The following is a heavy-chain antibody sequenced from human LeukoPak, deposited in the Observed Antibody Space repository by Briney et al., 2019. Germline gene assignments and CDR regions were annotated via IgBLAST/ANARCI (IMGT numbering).Heavy chain of an antibody. CDR3: ALDTVVEDIT. Sequence: ASVKVSCKASGYTFTSYGVTWVRQAPGQGLEWMGWINTYNGNTNYAQKLQGRVTLTTDTSTSTAYMELRSLRSDDTAVYYCALDTVVEDITWGQGTLVTVSS. CDR2: INTYNGNT. J-gene: IGHJ4*02. D-gene: IGHD2-21*01. V-gene: IGHV1-18*01. CDR1: GYTFTSYG.